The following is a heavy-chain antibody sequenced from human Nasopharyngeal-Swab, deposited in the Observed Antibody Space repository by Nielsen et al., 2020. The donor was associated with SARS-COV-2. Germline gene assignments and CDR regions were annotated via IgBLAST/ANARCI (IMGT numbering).Heavy chain of an antibody. V-gene: IGHV7-4-1*02. J-gene: IGHJ6*03. CDR2: INTNTGNP. D-gene: IGHD3-9*01. Sequence: WVRQAPGQGLEWMGWINTNTGNPTYAQGFTGRFVFSLDTSVSTAYLQISSLKAEDTAVYYCARDPNDFDRLITTRYYYYYMDVWGKGTTVTVSS. CDR3: ARDPNDFDRLITTRYYYYYMDV.